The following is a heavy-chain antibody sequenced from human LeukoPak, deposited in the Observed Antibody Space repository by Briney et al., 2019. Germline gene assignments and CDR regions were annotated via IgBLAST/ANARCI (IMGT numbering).Heavy chain of an antibody. CDR2: IYSGGST. J-gene: IGHJ4*02. CDR1: GFTVSSNY. CDR3: ARDPNGSGSSPDY. V-gene: IGHV3-53*01. D-gene: IGHD3-10*01. Sequence: GGSLRLSCAASGFTVSSNYMSWVRQAPGKGLEWVSVIYSGGSTYYADSVKGRFTISRDNSKNTLYLQMNSLRAEDTAVYYCARDPNGSGSSPDYWGQGTLVTVSS.